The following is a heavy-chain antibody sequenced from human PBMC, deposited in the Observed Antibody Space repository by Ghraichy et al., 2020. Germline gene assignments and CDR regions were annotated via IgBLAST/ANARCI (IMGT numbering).Heavy chain of an antibody. CDR1: GFTFSDYY. V-gene: IGHV3-11*01. Sequence: GGPLRLSCAASGFTFSDYYMSWIRQAPGKGLEWVSYISSSGSTIYYADSVKGRFTISRDNAKNSLYLQMNSLRAEDTAVYYCARELERDGYNFYYYYYGMDVWGLGTTVTVSS. CDR3: ARELERDGYNFYYYYYGMDV. D-gene: IGHD5-24*01. CDR2: ISSSGSTI. J-gene: IGHJ6*02.